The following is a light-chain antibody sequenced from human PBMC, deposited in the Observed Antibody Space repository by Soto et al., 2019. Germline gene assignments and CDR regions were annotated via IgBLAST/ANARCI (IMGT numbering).Light chain of an antibody. CDR2: GAS. CDR1: QSVSSSY. CDR3: QQYGSSPYT. Sequence: EIVLTQSPATLSLSAGERATLSCRASQSVSSSYLAWYQQKPGEAPRLLIYGASSRATGIPGRFSGSGSGTDFTLTISRLEPEDFAVYYCQQYGSSPYTFGGGTKLEIK. J-gene: IGKJ2*01. V-gene: IGKV3-20*01.